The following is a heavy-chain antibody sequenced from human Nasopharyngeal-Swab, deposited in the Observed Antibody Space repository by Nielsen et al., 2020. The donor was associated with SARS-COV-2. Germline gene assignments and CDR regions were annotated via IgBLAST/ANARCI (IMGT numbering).Heavy chain of an antibody. J-gene: IGHJ6*02. V-gene: IGHV2-26*01. CDR2: IFSNDEK. CDR3: ARIKRYSSSSGADYYYGMDV. Sequence: QAPGKALEWLAHIFSNDEKSYSTSLKSRLTISKDTSKSQVVLTMTNMDPVDTATYYCARIKRYSSSSGADYYYGMDVWGQGTTVTVSS. D-gene: IGHD6-6*01.